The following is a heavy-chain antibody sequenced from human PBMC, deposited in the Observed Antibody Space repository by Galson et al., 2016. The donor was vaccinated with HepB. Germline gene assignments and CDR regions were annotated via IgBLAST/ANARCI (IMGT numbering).Heavy chain of an antibody. CDR2: ISWNSGII. J-gene: IGHJ2*01. D-gene: IGHD3-10*01. CDR3: VQDNQVDWFGDEDWYFGL. CDR1: GFTSDGYA. Sequence: SLRLSCAASGFTSDGYALHWVRQAPGKGLEWVSGISWNSGIIRYADSVKGRFTISRDNAKNSLYLQMSSLRPEDTALYYCVQDNQVDWFGDEDWYFGLWGRGTRVTVAA. V-gene: IGHV3-9*02.